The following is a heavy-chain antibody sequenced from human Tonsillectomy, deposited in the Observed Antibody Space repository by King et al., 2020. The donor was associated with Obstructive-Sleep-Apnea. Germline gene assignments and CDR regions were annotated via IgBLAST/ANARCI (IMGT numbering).Heavy chain of an antibody. CDR1: GFTFDDYT. Sequence: VQLVESGGVVVQPGGSLRLSCAASGFTFDDYTMHWVRQAPGKGLEWVSLISWDGGSTYYADSVKGRFTISRDNSKNSLYLQMKSLITEETALYYCATVIVVFPDWDAFDTWGQGTMVTVSS. D-gene: IGHD3-22*01. V-gene: IGHV3-43*01. J-gene: IGHJ3*02. CDR2: ISWDGGST. CDR3: ATVIVVFPDWDAFDT.